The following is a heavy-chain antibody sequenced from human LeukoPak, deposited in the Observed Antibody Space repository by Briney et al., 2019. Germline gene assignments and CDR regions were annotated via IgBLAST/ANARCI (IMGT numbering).Heavy chain of an antibody. Sequence: SETLSPTCAVSGSSITSDYFWGWIRQPPGKGLEWIATIYYSWGMYFNPSLKSRVTVSLDASKNQFSLKMTSLTAADTAIYYCARNVTAGFFDYWGQGIMVTVSS. CDR3: ARNVTAGFFDY. V-gene: IGHV4-38-2*01. CDR2: IYYSWGM. J-gene: IGHJ4*02. D-gene: IGHD1-1*01. CDR1: GSSITSDYF.